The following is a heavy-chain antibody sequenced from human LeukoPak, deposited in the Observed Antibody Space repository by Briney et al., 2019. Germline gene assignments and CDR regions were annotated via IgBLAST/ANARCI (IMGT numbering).Heavy chain of an antibody. V-gene: IGHV3-48*02. CDR2: ISSSSTTI. Sequence: GGALRLSCAASGFTFSSYSMNWVRQAPGKGLEWVSYISSSSTTIYFADSVKGRFTISRDNATNSLYLQMNSLRDEDTAVYYCARRMGGELVAFDIWGQGTMVTVSS. D-gene: IGHD1-7*01. CDR3: ARRMGGELVAFDI. J-gene: IGHJ3*02. CDR1: GFTFSSYS.